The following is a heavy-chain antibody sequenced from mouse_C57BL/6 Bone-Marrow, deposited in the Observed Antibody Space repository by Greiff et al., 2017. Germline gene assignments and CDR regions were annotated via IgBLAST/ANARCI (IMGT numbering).Heavy chain of an antibody. D-gene: IGHD1-1*01. CDR3: ARGDYYGSSYWYFDV. CDR2: INPNNGGT. J-gene: IGHJ1*03. V-gene: IGHV1-18*01. Sequence: EVKLQQSGPELVKPGASVKIPCKASGYTFTDYNMDWVKQSHGKSLEWIGDINPNNGGTIYNQKFKGKATLTVDKSSSTAYMERRSLTSEDTAVYYCARGDYYGSSYWYFDVWGTGTTATVSS. CDR1: GYTFTDYN.